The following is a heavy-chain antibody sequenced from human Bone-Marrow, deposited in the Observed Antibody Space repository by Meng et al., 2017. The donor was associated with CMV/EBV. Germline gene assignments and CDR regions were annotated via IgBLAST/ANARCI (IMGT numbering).Heavy chain of an antibody. J-gene: IGHJ5*02. Sequence: GGSLRLSCVASGFTFSSYSMNWVRQAPGKGLEWVTSISSSSSYIYYADSVKGRFTISRDNAKNSLYLQMNSLRAEDTAVYYCARGRTVDWFDPWGQGTLVTVSS. CDR3: ARGRTVDWFDP. CDR1: GFTFSSYS. V-gene: IGHV3-21*01. D-gene: IGHD4-23*01. CDR2: ISSSSSYI.